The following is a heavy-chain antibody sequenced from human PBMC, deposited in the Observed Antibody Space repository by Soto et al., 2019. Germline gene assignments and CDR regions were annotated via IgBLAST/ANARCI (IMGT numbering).Heavy chain of an antibody. J-gene: IGHJ4*02. CDR3: ATDNMTVAL. CDR1: GFTFGSSA. Sequence: QMQVVQSGPAVKRPGTSVKVSCKVSGFTFGSSAVPWVRQARGQRLEWIGWIAVGSGKTNYAEFLQERVTITRDMSTSTSFMEVSGLIFEDTAIYYCATDNMTVALWGQGNLVTVSS. CDR2: IAVGSGKT. D-gene: IGHD3-22*01. V-gene: IGHV1-58*01.